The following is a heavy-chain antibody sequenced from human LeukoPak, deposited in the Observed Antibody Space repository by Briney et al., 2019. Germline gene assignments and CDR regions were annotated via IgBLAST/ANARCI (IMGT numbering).Heavy chain of an antibody. CDR3: ARGGSYLSAFDI. Sequence: GGSLRLSCAGSGFTFNNYAMSWVRQAPGKGLEWVSIIYSGGSTFYADSVKGRFTISRDNSKNTLYLQMNSLRAEDTAVYYCARGGSYLSAFDIWGQGTMVTVSS. V-gene: IGHV3-53*01. D-gene: IGHD1-26*01. CDR2: IYSGGST. CDR1: GFTFNNYA. J-gene: IGHJ3*02.